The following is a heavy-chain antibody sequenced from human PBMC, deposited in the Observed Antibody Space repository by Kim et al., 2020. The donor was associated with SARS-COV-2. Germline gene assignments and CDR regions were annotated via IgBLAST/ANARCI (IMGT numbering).Heavy chain of an antibody. CDR1: GGTFSSYA. Sequence: SVKVSCKASGGTFSSYAISWVRQAPGQGLEWMGGIIPIFGTANYAQKFQGRVTITADESTSTAYMELSSLRSEDTAVYYCARGVQLWSPSHYGMDVWGQGTTVTVSS. CDR3: ARGVQLWSPSHYGMDV. D-gene: IGHD5-18*01. CDR2: IIPIFGTA. V-gene: IGHV1-69*13. J-gene: IGHJ6*02.